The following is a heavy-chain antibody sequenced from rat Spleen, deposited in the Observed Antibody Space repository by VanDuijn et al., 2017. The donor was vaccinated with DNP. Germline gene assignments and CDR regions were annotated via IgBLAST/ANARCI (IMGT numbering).Heavy chain of an antibody. Sequence: EVQLVESGGDLVQPGRSLKLSCATSGFTFSDYYMAWVRRAPAKGLEWVAYIRYDGGSTYYGDSVKGRFTISRDNAKSTLYLQMNSLRSEDMAACYCARWYSSGFCFDYWGQGAMVTVSS. D-gene: IGHD4-3*01. V-gene: IGHV5-22*01. CDR1: GFTFSDYY. CDR3: ARWYSSGFCFDY. CDR2: IRYDGGST. J-gene: IGHJ2*01.